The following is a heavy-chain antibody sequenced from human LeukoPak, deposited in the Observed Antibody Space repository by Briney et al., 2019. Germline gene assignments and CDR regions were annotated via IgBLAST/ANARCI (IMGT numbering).Heavy chain of an antibody. D-gene: IGHD3-3*01. CDR3: ARDPPSTVFGVIIPTYYFDY. CDR1: GGFISSGGYS. CDR2: IYYSGNT. V-gene: IGHV4-30-4*07. J-gene: IGHJ4*02. Sequence: SETLSLTCAVSGGFISSGGYSWSWIRQPPGKGLEWIGYIYYSGNTYYNPSLKSRVVISVDTSQNQFSLKLNSVTAADTAVYYCARDPPSTVFGVIIPTYYFDYWGQGTLVTVSS.